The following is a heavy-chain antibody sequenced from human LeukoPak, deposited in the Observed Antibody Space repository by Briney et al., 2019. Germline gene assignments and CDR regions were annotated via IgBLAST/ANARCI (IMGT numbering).Heavy chain of an antibody. V-gene: IGHV1-69*01. Sequence: SVNVSCTASGGTFIIYAISWVRQAPGQGLEWMGGIIPIFGTANYAQKFQGRVTITAEEATSTAYMELSSLRSEDTAVYYCARAFRDPGYFDLWGRGTLVTVSS. CDR2: IIPIFGTA. J-gene: IGHJ2*01. CDR3: ARAFRDPGYFDL. CDR1: GGTFIIYA. D-gene: IGHD3-10*01.